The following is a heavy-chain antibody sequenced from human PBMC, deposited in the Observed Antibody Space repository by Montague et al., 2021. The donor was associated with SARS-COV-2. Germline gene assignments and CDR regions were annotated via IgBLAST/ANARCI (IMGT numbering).Heavy chain of an antibody. V-gene: IGHV4-39*01. D-gene: IGHD3-22*01. CDR2: IHYTGST. CDR1: GGPISSSTYY. CDR3: ARHAVVPDSVLWYDSFDI. J-gene: IGHJ3*02. Sequence: SETLSLTCTVSGGPISSSTYYWGWIRQPPGKGLEYIGSIHYTGSTYYNPSLKSRLIISVDTPKNQFSLKLNSVTAADTGVYYCARHAVVPDSVLWYDSFDIWGQGTMVTVSS.